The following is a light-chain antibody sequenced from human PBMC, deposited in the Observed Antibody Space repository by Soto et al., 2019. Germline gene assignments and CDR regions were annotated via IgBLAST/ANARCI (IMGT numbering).Light chain of an antibody. CDR3: KQYSKCPPWT. Sequence: EIVMTQSPATLAGSPGETVTLSCRASQSLSDNLAWYQQKPGQAPRLLIFRASTRATGVPARFSGRGSGTEFTLTISGLQSEDFAVYYCKQYSKCPPWTFGPGPKIEIX. CDR2: RAS. J-gene: IGKJ1*01. V-gene: IGKV3-15*01. CDR1: QSLSDN.